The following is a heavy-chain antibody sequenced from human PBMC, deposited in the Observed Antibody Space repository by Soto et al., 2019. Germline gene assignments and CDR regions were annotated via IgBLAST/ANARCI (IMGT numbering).Heavy chain of an antibody. J-gene: IGHJ5*02. Sequence: QMQLQASGPGLVKPSETLSLTCNVSGASVSHGYWSWIRQPPGKGLEWIGFMYFGGSFNYNPSLTSRATISMETSKNPFPMKLTSVTASDTAVYYCARSYYDSTGFAVDPWGQGTLVTVSS. CDR2: MYFGGSF. V-gene: IGHV4-59*02. CDR3: ARSYYDSTGFAVDP. CDR1: GASVSHGY. D-gene: IGHD3-22*01.